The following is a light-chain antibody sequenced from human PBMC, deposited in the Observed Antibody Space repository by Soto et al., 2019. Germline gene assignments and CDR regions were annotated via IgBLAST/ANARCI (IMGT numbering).Light chain of an antibody. V-gene: IGLV1-44*01. CDR2: SNR. CDR1: DSNIGDNA. CDR3: ATWDDSLNGRV. Sequence: QSVLTQPPSASGTPGQRVSISCSGSDSNIGDNAVNWFQQLPGTAPKLLINSNRQRPSGVPDRFSGSKSGTSASLAISGLQSEDEAVYFCATWDDSLNGRVFGGGTKLTVL. J-gene: IGLJ3*02.